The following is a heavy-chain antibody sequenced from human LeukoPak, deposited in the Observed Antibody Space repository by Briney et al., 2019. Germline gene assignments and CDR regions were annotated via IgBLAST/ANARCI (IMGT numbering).Heavy chain of an antibody. D-gene: IGHD3-16*01. Sequence: GGSLRLSCTASGFTFSDYYMSWIRQAPGKGLEWVSYISKTDSSTNYADSVRGRFIISRDDAKSSLYLQMNSLRAEDTAVYYCARVMGSYATDYWGQGTLVTVSS. CDR1: GFTFSDYY. CDR3: ARVMGSYATDY. J-gene: IGHJ4*02. CDR2: ISKTDSST. V-gene: IGHV3-11*04.